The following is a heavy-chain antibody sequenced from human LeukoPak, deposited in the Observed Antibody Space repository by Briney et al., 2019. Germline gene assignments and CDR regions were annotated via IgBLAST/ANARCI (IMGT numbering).Heavy chain of an antibody. V-gene: IGHV1-2*02. D-gene: IGHD1-26*01. CDR1: GYTFTGYY. CDR2: INPNSGGT. J-gene: IGHJ3*02. Sequence: ASVKVSCKASGYTFTGYYMHWVRQAPGQGLEWMGWINPNSGGTNYAQKFQGRVTMPRDTSISTAYMELSRLRSDDTALYYCARVGFHSGSYSPAFDIWGQGTMVTVSS. CDR3: ARVGFHSGSYSPAFDI.